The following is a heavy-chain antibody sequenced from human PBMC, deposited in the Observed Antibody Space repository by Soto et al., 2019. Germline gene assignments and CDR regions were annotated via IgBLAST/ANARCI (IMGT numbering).Heavy chain of an antibody. Sequence: SQTLSLTCAISGDSVSSNSAAWNWIRQSPSRGLEWLGRTYYRSKWYNDYAVSVKSRITINPDTSKNQFSLQLNSVTPEDTAVYYCARDPGRGQQLIRHYYYYYGMDVWGQGTTVTVSS. CDR2: TYYRSKWYN. CDR3: ARDPGRGQQLIRHYYYYYGMDV. J-gene: IGHJ6*02. V-gene: IGHV6-1*01. CDR1: GDSVSSNSAA. D-gene: IGHD6-13*01.